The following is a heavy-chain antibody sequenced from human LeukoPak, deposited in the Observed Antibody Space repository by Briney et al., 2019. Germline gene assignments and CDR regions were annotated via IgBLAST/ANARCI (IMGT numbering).Heavy chain of an antibody. CDR1: GGSISSGGYY. Sequence: SETLSLTCTVSGGSISSGGYYWSWIRQPPGKGLEWIGYIYHSGSTYYNPSLKSRVTISVDRSKNQFSLKLSSVTAADTAVYYCARGPLAGYNPYWGQGTLVTVSS. CDR2: IYHSGST. D-gene: IGHD5-24*01. J-gene: IGHJ4*02. V-gene: IGHV4-30-2*01. CDR3: ARGPLAGYNPY.